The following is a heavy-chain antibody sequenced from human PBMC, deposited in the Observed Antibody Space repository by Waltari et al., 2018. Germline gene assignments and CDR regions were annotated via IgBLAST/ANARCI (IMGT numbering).Heavy chain of an antibody. CDR2: IYSGGST. D-gene: IGHD3-16*02. CDR3: ARESDLGELSAYFDY. J-gene: IGHJ4*02. CDR1: GFTVSSNY. V-gene: IGHV3-53*01. Sequence: EVQLVESGGGLIQPGGSLRLSCAASGFTVSSNYMSWVRQAPGKGLEWVSVIYSGGSTYYADSVKGRFTISRDNSKNTLYLQMNSLRAEDTAVYYCARESDLGELSAYFDYWGQGTLVTVSS.